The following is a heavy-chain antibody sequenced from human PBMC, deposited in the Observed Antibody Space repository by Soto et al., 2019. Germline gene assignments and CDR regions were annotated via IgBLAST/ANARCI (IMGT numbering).Heavy chain of an antibody. D-gene: IGHD3-22*01. CDR3: ARGPNYYDSTPSRDYYYYGMDV. CDR2: IIPIFGTA. J-gene: IGHJ6*02. CDR1: GGTFSSYA. V-gene: IGHV1-69*13. Sequence: ASVKVSCKASGGTFSSYAISWVRQAPGQGLEWMGGIIPIFGTANYAQKFQGRVTITADESTSTAYMELSSLRSEDTAVYYCARGPNYYDSTPSRDYYYYGMDVWGQGTTVTVSS.